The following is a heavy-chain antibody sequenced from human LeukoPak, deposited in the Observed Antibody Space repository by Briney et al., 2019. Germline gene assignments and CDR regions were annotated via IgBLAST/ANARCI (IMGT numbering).Heavy chain of an antibody. CDR1: GYTLTELS. J-gene: IGHJ4*02. D-gene: IGHD6-13*01. CDR2: FDPEDGET. Sequence: RASVKVSCKVSGYTLTELSMHWVRQAPGKGLEWMGGFDPEDGETIYAQKFQGRVTMTTDTSSNTAYMELRSLRLDDSAVYYCARRPPLAAAGTDLDYWGQGTLVTVSS. V-gene: IGHV1-24*01. CDR3: ARRPPLAAAGTDLDY.